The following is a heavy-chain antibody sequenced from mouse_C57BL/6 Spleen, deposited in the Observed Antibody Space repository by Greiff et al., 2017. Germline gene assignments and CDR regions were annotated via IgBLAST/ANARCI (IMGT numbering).Heavy chain of an antibody. CDR2: IYPRSGDT. V-gene: IGHV1-81*01. CDR1: GYTFTSYG. CDR3: VRYDYDGYFDY. Sequence: QVQLQQSGAELARPGASVKLSCKASGYTFTSYGISWVKQRTGQGLEWIGEIYPRSGDTYYNEKFKGKATLTADKSSSTAYMELRSLTSEDSAVYFCVRYDYDGYFDYWGQGTTLTVSS. D-gene: IGHD2-4*01. J-gene: IGHJ2*01.